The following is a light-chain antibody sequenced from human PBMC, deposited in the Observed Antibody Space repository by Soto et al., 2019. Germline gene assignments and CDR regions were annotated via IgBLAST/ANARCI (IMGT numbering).Light chain of an antibody. CDR3: QQYNSYPT. CDR2: KAS. J-gene: IGKJ1*01. Sequence: DIQMTQSTSTLSASVGDRVTITCRASQSISSWLAWYQQKPGKAPKLLIYKASSLESGVPSRFSGSGSGTEFTLTISSRQPDDFATYYCQQYNSYPTFGQGTKVEIK. CDR1: QSISSW. V-gene: IGKV1-5*03.